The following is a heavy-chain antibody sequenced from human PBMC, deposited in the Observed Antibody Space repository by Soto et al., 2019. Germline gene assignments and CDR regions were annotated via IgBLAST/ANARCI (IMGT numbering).Heavy chain of an antibody. CDR2: IYYSGTT. J-gene: IGHJ4*02. CDR3: ARTAAGKDLDF. CDR1: GGSISGNY. D-gene: IGHD6-25*01. Sequence: QVQLQESGPGLVKPSETLSLTCTVSGGSISGNYWTWIRQPPGKGLEWIGYIYYSGTTYYNPSLKSRVTISVDTSKNQFSLKLNSVTAADTAMYYCARTAAGKDLDFWGQGTLVTVPS. V-gene: IGHV4-59*12.